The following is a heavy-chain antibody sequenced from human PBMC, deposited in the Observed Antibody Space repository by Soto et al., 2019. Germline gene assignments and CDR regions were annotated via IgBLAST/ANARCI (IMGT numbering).Heavy chain of an antibody. CDR3: AKDAARTSGWYYFDF. CDR1: GFTFRTYA. J-gene: IGHJ4*02. D-gene: IGHD6-19*01. V-gene: IGHV3-23*01. CDR2: MSNSGDET. Sequence: EVKLLESGGGLVQPGGSLRLSCAASGFTFRTYAMGWVRQAPGKGLEWVSVMSNSGDETYYADSVKGRFTISRDNFQNTLYLQLSSLRADDTAVYYCAKDAARTSGWYYFDFWGQGTLVTVSS.